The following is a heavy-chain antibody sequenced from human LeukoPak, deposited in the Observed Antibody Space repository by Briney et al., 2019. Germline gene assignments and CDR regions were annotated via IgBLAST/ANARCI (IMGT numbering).Heavy chain of an antibody. CDR3: ARVKMLEGGPYVPRTDAFDV. CDR1: GFSVKNYY. D-gene: IGHD1-1*01. V-gene: IGHV1-2*02. J-gene: IGHJ3*01. CDR2: IKPNNGDT. Sequence: ASVKVSCKASGFSVKNYYMHWVRQAPGQGLEWMGWIKPNNGDTNYAQKFRGRVTMTRDTSITTAYMELSGLRSDDTAEYYCARVKMLEGGPYVPRTDAFDVWGQGTLVTVSS.